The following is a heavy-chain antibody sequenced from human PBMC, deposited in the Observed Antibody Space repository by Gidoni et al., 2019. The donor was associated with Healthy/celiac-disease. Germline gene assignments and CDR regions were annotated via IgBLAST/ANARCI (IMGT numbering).Heavy chain of an antibody. CDR1: GGSISSYY. CDR3: ARAPTIAAGPAYYYYGMDV. Sequence: QVQLQESGPGLVKPSETLSLTCTVPGGSISSYYWSWIRQPPGKGLEWIGYIYYSGSTNYNPSLKSRVTISVDTSKSQFSLKLSSVTAADTAVYYCARAPTIAAGPAYYYYGMDVWGQGTTVTVSS. CDR2: IYYSGST. J-gene: IGHJ6*02. V-gene: IGHV4-59*01. D-gene: IGHD6-13*01.